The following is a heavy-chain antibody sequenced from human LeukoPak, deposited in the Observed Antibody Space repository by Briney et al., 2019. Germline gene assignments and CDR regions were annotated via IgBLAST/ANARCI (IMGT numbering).Heavy chain of an antibody. Sequence: PSETLSLTCSDSGGSIRRSSYYSGWVRQPPGKGLEWLATIYYSGSTYYNPSLKSRVTISVDTSKNQFSLKLSSVTAADTAVYYCARQGLEMTTVTTRNWYFDLWGRGTLVTVSS. J-gene: IGHJ2*01. D-gene: IGHD4-17*01. CDR2: IYYSGST. CDR1: GGSIRRSSYY. CDR3: ARQGLEMTTVTTRNWYFDL. V-gene: IGHV4-39*01.